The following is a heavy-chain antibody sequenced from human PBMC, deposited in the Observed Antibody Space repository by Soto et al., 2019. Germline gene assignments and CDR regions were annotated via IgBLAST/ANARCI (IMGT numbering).Heavy chain of an antibody. J-gene: IGHJ3*02. D-gene: IGHD3-22*01. CDR2: ISGSGGST. CDR3: AKVSARYYDIDSCAFDI. CDR1: GFTFSSYA. V-gene: IGHV3-23*01. Sequence: EVQLLESGGGLVQPGGSLRLSCAASGFTFSSYAMSWVRQAPGKGLEWVSAISGSGGSTYYADSVKGRFTISRDNSKNTLYLQMNSLRAEDTAVYYCAKVSARYYDIDSCAFDIWGQGTMVTVSS.